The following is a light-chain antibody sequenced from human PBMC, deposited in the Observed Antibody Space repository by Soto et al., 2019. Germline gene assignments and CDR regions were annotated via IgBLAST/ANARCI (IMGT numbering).Light chain of an antibody. J-gene: IGLJ3*02. Sequence: QSVLTQPASVSGSPGQSITISCTGTSSDVGGYNYVSWYQQHPGKAPKLMIYEVSNRPSGVSNRFSGSKAGNTASLTISGLQAEDEADYSCSSYTSSSTPNWVFGGGTKVTVL. CDR1: SSDVGGYNY. V-gene: IGLV2-14*01. CDR3: SSYTSSSTPNWV. CDR2: EVS.